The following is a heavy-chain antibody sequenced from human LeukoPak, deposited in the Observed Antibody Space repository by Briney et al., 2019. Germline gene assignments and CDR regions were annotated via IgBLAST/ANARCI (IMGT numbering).Heavy chain of an antibody. J-gene: IGHJ4*02. CDR3: ATLYYYDSSGYYLDY. CDR1: GGSISSSSYYW. CDR2: IKSDGIST. D-gene: IGHD3-22*01. Sequence: ETLSLTCTVSGGSISSSSYYWMHWVRQAPGKGLVWVSRIKSDGISTSYADSVKGRFTISRDNAKNTLYLQMNSLRAEDTAVYYCATLYYYDSSGYYLDYWGQGTLVTVSS. V-gene: IGHV3-74*01.